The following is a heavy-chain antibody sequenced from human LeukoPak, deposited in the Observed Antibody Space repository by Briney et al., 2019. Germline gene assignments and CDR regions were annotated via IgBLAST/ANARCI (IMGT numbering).Heavy chain of an antibody. CDR2: ISYDGSNK. CDR1: GFTFSGYL. CDR3: ARDGAYYAFDI. J-gene: IGHJ3*02. Sequence: PGGSLRLSCAASGFTFSGYLIHWVRQAPGKGLEWVAVISYDGSNKYYADSVKGRFTISRDNSKNTLYLQMNSLRAEDTAVYYCARDGAYYAFDIWGQGTMVTVSS. V-gene: IGHV3-30-3*01. D-gene: IGHD2-21*01.